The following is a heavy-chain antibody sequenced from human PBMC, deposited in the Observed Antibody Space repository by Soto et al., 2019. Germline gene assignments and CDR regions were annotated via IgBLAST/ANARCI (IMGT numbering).Heavy chain of an antibody. CDR2: IYYSGST. CDR3: ARHAFHKWNDGGGWFDP. CDR1: GGSISSSSYY. D-gene: IGHD1-20*01. J-gene: IGHJ5*02. Sequence: QLQLQESGPGLVKPSETLSLTCTVSGGSISSSSYYWGWIRQPPGQGLEWIGSIYYSGSTYYNPSLRSRVPISVDTSTIQFSLKLSSVTAADTAVYFGARHAFHKWNDGGGWFDPCGQGTLVTVSS. V-gene: IGHV4-39*01.